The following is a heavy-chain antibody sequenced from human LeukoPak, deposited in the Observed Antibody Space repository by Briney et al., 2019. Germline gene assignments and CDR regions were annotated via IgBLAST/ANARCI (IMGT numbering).Heavy chain of an antibody. J-gene: IGHJ4*02. CDR2: IYYSGSA. CDR3: ARDLPIGETDY. Sequence: SETLSLTCTVSGGSISSGDYYWSWIRQPPGKGLEWIGYIYYSGSAYYNPSLKSRVTISVDTSKNQFSLKLSSVTAADTAVYYCARDLPIGETDYWSQGTLVTVSS. CDR1: GGSISSGDYY. V-gene: IGHV4-30-4*08. D-gene: IGHD1-26*01.